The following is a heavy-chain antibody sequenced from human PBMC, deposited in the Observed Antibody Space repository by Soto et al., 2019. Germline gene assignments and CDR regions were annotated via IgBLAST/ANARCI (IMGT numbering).Heavy chain of an antibody. J-gene: IGHJ4*02. Sequence: SKNPSLTCTVYGGSINSYYCSWTRQSPGKGLEWIGYISYSGSTNYNPSLKSRVTISLDTSKNRFSLSLSSVTAADTAVYYCARVIPLADLGTTYFIHYRGQGTLGTLSS. CDR3: ARVIPLADLGTTYFIHY. D-gene: IGHD1-1*01. V-gene: IGHV4-59*01. CDR1: GGSINSYY. CDR2: ISYSGST.